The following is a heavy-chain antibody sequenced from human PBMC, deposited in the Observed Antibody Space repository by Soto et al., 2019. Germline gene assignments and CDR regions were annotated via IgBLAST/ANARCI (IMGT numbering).Heavy chain of an antibody. D-gene: IGHD3-3*01. CDR3: ARDRDDFWSGNTPANWFDP. Sequence: ASVKVSCKASGYTFTSYAMHWVRQAPGQRLEWMGWINAGNGNTKYSQKFQGRVTITRDTSASTAYMELSSLRSEDTAVYYCARDRDDFWSGNTPANWFDPWGQGTLVTVSS. CDR1: GYTFTSYA. V-gene: IGHV1-3*01. J-gene: IGHJ5*02. CDR2: INAGNGNT.